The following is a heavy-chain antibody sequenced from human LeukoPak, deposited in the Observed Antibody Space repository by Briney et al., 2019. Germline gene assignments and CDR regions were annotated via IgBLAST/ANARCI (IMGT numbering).Heavy chain of an antibody. J-gene: IGHJ5*02. V-gene: IGHV1-69*13. CDR1: GGTFSSYA. CDR2: IIPIFGTA. Sequence: GASVKVSCKASGGTFSSYAISWVRQAPGQGLEWMGGIIPIFGTANYAQKFQGRVTITADESTSTAYMELSSLRSEDTAVYYCARVVVWVPTYNWFDPWGQGTLVTVSS. CDR3: ARVVVWVPTYNWFDP. D-gene: IGHD2-15*01.